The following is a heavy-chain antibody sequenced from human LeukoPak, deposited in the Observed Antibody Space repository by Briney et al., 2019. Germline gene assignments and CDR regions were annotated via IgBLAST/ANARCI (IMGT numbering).Heavy chain of an antibody. V-gene: IGHV4-59*01. CDR1: GGSISGYY. J-gene: IGHJ2*01. D-gene: IGHD6-13*01. Sequence: KPSETLSLTCTVSGGSISGYYWSWIRQPPGKGLEWIGYIYYSGSTNYNPSLKGRVTISVDTSKNQFSLKLSSVTAADTAVYYCAGAEKRYSSSWRQPTDWYFDLWGRGTLVTVSS. CDR2: IYYSGST. CDR3: AGAEKRYSSSWRQPTDWYFDL.